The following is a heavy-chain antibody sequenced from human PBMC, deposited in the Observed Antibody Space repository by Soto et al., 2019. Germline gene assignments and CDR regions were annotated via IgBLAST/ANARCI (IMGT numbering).Heavy chain of an antibody. CDR1: GYTFTSYG. Sequence: QGQLVQSGAEVKKPGASVKVSCEASGYTFTSYGISWVRQAPGQGIAWMGWISAYNGNTNYAQKLQGRVTMTTDTSTSTAYMELRSLRTDDTAVYYCARDDSSSFYWDFDLWGRGTLVTVSS. J-gene: IGHJ2*01. V-gene: IGHV1-18*01. D-gene: IGHD6-13*01. CDR3: ARDDSSSFYWDFDL. CDR2: ISAYNGNT.